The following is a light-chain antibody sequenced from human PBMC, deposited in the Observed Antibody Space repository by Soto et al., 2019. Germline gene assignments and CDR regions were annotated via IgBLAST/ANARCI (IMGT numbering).Light chain of an antibody. V-gene: IGKV3-20*01. CDR3: QQFGYSDIFT. CDR1: QTISSDY. CDR2: GAS. J-gene: IGKJ3*01. Sequence: EVVLTQSPGTLSLSPGERATLSCRASQTISSDYLAWYQQKPGQAPRLLIYGASTRATGVPDRFSGSESGTDFTLTISRLEPEDSAVYYCQQFGYSDIFTFGPGTKVDIK.